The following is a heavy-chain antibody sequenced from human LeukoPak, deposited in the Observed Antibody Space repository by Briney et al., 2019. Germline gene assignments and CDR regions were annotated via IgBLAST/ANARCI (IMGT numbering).Heavy chain of an antibody. CDR3: ARGGNKWELDNWFDP. D-gene: IGHD1-26*01. J-gene: IGHJ5*02. V-gene: IGHV4-4*02. CDR2: IFHSGST. Sequence: SGTLSLTCAVSGGSISSSNWASWVRQPPGKWLEWIGEIFHSGSTNYNPSLKSRVTISVDKSKNQFSLKLNSVTAADTAVYYCARGGNKWELDNWFDPWGQGTLVTVSS. CDR1: GGSISSSNW.